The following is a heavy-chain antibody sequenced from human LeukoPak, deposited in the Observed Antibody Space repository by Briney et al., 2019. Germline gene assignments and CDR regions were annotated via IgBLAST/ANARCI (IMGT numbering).Heavy chain of an antibody. V-gene: IGHV3-23*01. J-gene: IGHJ4*02. Sequence: TGGSLRLSCAASGFIFSSYAMSWVRQAPGKGLEWVSRIGASGGTTSYADSVRGRFTISRDNSKNTLFLQMNSLRAEDTAVYYCAERESSFGYYFDYWGQGTLVTVSS. CDR2: IGASGGTT. CDR1: GFIFSSYA. CDR3: AERESSFGYYFDY. D-gene: IGHD3-10*01.